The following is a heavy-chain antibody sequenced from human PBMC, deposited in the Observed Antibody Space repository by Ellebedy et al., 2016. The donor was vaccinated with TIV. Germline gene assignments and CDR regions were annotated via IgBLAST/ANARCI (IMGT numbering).Heavy chain of an antibody. CDR3: ARHNDFWSGYYWDYYYYGMDV. V-gene: IGHV4-59*08. D-gene: IGHD3-3*01. J-gene: IGHJ6*02. CDR1: GGSISSYY. CDR2: IYYSGST. Sequence: MPSETLSLTCTVSGGSISSYYWSWIRQPPGKGLEWIGYIYYSGSTNYNPSLKSRVTISVDTSKNQFSLKLSSVTAADTAVYYCARHNDFWSGYYWDYYYYGMDVWGQGTTVTVSS.